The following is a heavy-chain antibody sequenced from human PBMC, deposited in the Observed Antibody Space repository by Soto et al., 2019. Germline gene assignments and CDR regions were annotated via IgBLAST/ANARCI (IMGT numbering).Heavy chain of an antibody. D-gene: IGHD3-22*01. CDR2: ISGSGFTI. J-gene: IGHJ4*02. CDR1: GFTFSSYS. V-gene: IGHV3-48*04. CDR3: ARVVDSGYYPDY. Sequence: GSLRLSCAASGFTFSSYSMNWVRRAPGKGLEWVSYISGSGFTIYYADSVRGRFTISRDNAKNSLYLQMNSLRAEDTAVYYCARVVDSGYYPDYWGQGTLVTVSS.